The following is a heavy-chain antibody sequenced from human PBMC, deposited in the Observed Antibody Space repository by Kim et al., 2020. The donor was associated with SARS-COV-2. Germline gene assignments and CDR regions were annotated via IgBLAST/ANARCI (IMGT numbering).Heavy chain of an antibody. V-gene: IGHV4-39*01. CDR3: ARHERSGCHRYFDY. J-gene: IGHJ4*02. D-gene: IGHD6-19*01. Sequence: SETLSLTCSVSDDSIGDSCYYWAWIRQPPGRGLEWIGSMYYSGETAYNPSLKGRATISGDTSKNQFSLRLSFVTAADTAVYFCARHERSGCHRYFDYWGQGTLVTVSS. CDR1: DDSIGDSCYY. CDR2: MYYSGET.